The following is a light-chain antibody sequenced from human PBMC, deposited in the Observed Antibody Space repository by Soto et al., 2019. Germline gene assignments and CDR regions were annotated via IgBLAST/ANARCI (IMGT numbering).Light chain of an antibody. CDR2: GAS. CDR1: QSVSSN. Sequence: EIVMTQSPATLSVSPGERATLSCRASQSVSSNLAWYQQKPGQAPRLLIYGASTRATGIPARFSGSGSGTVFTLTLSSLQSEDFAVYYCKKYNNWPTFGQGTKLEIK. J-gene: IGKJ2*01. CDR3: KKYNNWPT. V-gene: IGKV3-15*01.